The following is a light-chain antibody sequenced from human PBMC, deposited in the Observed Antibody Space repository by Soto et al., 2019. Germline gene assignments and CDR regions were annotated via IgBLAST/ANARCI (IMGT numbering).Light chain of an antibody. V-gene: IGKV3-11*01. CDR3: QQYNNWPLT. J-gene: IGKJ4*01. CDR1: QSVSSY. Sequence: EIVLTQSPATLSLSPGERATLSCRASQSVSSYLAWYQQKPGQAPRLLIYDAFNRATGIPARFTGSGSGTEFTLTISSLQSEDFAVYYCQQYNNWPLTFGGGTKV. CDR2: DAF.